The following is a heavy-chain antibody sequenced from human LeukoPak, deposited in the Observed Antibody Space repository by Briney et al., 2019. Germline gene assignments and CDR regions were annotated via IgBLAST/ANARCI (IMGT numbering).Heavy chain of an antibody. CDR2: ISYDGSNK. D-gene: IGHD3-22*01. Sequence: PGRSPRLSCAASGFTFSSYGMHWGRQAPGKGLEWVAVISYDGSNKYYADSVKGRFTISRDNSKNTLYLQMNSLRAEDTAVYYCAKEPYYYDSSFYYYMDVWGKGTTVTVSS. CDR3: AKEPYYYDSSFYYYMDV. CDR1: GFTFSSYG. V-gene: IGHV3-30*18. J-gene: IGHJ6*03.